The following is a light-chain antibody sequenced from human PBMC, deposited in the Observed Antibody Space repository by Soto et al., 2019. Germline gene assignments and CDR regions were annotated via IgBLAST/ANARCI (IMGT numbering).Light chain of an antibody. J-gene: IGKJ4*01. Sequence: EIVLTPSPATLSLSPVERATLSCRASQSVSSYLAWYQQKPGQAPRLLIYDASNRATGIPARFSGSGSGTEFTLTINSLQAEDCAVYYCQQRSNWPLNCGGGTKGDIK. V-gene: IGKV3-11*01. CDR1: QSVSSY. CDR3: QQRSNWPLN. CDR2: DAS.